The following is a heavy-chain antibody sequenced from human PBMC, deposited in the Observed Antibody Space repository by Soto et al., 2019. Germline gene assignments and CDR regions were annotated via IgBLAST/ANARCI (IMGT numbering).Heavy chain of an antibody. V-gene: IGHV1-46*01. CDR1: GYTFTSYY. Sequence: ASVKVSCKASGYTFTSYYMHWVRQAPGQGLEWMGIIYPSGGSPSYAQKLQGRVTMTRDTSTSTVYMELSSLRSEDTAVYYCARAGAEYCFDYWGQGILVIVSS. CDR3: ARAGAEYCFDY. J-gene: IGHJ4*02. D-gene: IGHD3-10*01. CDR2: IYPSGGSP.